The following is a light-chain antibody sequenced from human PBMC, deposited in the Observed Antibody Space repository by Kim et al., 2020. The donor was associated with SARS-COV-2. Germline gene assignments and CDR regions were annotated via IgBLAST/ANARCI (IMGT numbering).Light chain of an antibody. CDR3: AAWDDSLNGPYV. V-gene: IGLV1-44*01. Sequence: RVTISCEGSSSNIGSNTVNWYQQLPGTAPKLLIYSNNQRPSGVPDRFSGSKSGTSASLAISGLQSEDEADYYCAAWDDSLNGPYVFGTGTKVTVL. J-gene: IGLJ1*01. CDR1: SSNIGSNT. CDR2: SNN.